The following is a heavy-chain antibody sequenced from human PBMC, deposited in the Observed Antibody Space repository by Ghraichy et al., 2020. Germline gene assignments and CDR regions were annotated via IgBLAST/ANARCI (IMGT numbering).Heavy chain of an antibody. V-gene: IGHV3-23*01. Sequence: LSLTCAATGFTLSSTEMTWVRQAPGKGLERVSTISGGGGNTYYGDSVKGRFTVSRDNSHNTMSLQMNSLRAEDTALYYCAKAWGFCSGGTCPSYKWFDPWGPGSFVTVSS. D-gene: IGHD2-15*01. CDR2: ISGGGGNT. CDR3: AKAWGFCSGGTCPSYKWFDP. J-gene: IGHJ5*02. CDR1: GFTLSSTE.